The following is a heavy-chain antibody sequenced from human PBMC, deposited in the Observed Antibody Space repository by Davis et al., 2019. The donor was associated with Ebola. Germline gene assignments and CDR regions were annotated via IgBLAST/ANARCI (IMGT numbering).Heavy chain of an antibody. CDR2: IIPILGIA. Sequence: SVKVSCKASGGTFSSYAISWVRQAPGQGLEWMGRIIPILGIANYAQKLQGRVTMTTDTSTSTAYMELRSLRSDDTAVYYCARYHQFDYWGQGTLVTVSS. J-gene: IGHJ4*02. V-gene: IGHV1-69*04. CDR3: ARYHQFDY. CDR1: GGTFSSYA.